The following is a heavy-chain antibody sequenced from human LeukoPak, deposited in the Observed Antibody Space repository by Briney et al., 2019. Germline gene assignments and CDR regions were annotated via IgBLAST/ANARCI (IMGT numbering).Heavy chain of an antibody. J-gene: IGHJ4*02. D-gene: IGHD3-22*01. CDR1: GFIFSDYY. CDR2: ISSSGSTM. Sequence: PGGSLRLSCAASGFIFSDYYMSWIRQAPGKGLEWVSYISSSGSTMYYTDSVKGRFTISRDNAKDSLYLQMNSLRAEDTAVYYCARVYDSSGAVDYWGQGTLVTVSS. V-gene: IGHV3-11*01. CDR3: ARVYDSSGAVDY.